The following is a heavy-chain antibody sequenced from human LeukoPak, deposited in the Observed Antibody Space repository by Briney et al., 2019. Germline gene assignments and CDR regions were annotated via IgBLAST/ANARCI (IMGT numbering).Heavy chain of an antibody. CDR1: GGSFSGYY. CDR2: INHSGST. D-gene: IGHD3/OR15-3a*01. J-gene: IGHJ4*02. Sequence: SETLSLTCAVYGGSFSGYYWSWIRQPPGKGLEWIGEINHSGSTNYNPSLKSRVTISVDTSKNQFSLKLSSVTAADTAVYYCARIRGLGYFDYWGQGTLVTVSS. V-gene: IGHV4-34*01. CDR3: ARIRGLGYFDY.